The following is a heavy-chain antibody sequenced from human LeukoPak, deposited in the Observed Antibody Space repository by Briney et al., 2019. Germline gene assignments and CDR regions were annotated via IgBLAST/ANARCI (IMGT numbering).Heavy chain of an antibody. CDR2: IKQDESEK. Sequence: GGSLRLSCAASAFTFRNYWMSWVRQAPGKGLEWVANIKQDESEKYYVDSVKGRFTISRDNAKNSLFLQMKSLRAEDTAVYYCAALWSVDYWGQGTLVSVSS. CDR1: AFTFRNYW. CDR3: AALWSVDY. D-gene: IGHD2-21*01. J-gene: IGHJ4*02. V-gene: IGHV3-7*02.